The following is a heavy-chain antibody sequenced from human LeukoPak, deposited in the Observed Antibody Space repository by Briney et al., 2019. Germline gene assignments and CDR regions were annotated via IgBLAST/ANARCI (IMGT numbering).Heavy chain of an antibody. J-gene: IGHJ4*02. CDR3: AKPDYSDYRFDY. Sequence: PGGSLRLSCAASGFTFSSYGMHWVRQAPGKGLEWVAFIRYDGSNKYYADSVKGRFTISRDNSKNTLYLQMNSLRAEDTAVYYCAKPDYSDYRFDYWGQGTLVTVSS. V-gene: IGHV3-30*02. D-gene: IGHD4-11*01. CDR1: GFTFSSYG. CDR2: IRYDGSNK.